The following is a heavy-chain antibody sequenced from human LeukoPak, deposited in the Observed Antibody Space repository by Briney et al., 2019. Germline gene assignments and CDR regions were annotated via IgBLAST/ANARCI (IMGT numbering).Heavy chain of an antibody. D-gene: IGHD2-2*02. CDR2: MNPNSGNT. Sequence: ASVKVSCKASGYTFTSYDINWVRQATGQGLEWMGWMNPNSGNTGYAQKFQGRVTMTRNTSISTAYMELSSLRSEDTAVYYCARQYKLLYWAFDYWGQGTLVTVSS. J-gene: IGHJ4*02. CDR1: GYTFTSYD. CDR3: ARQYKLLYWAFDY. V-gene: IGHV1-8*01.